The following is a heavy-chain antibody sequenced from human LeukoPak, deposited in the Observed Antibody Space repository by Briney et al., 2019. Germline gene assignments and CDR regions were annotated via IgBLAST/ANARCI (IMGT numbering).Heavy chain of an antibody. D-gene: IGHD6-6*01. V-gene: IGHV1-2*04. CDR1: GYTFTGYY. Sequence: ASVKVSCKASGYTFTGYYMHWVRQAPGQGLEWMGWINPNSGGTNYAQKFQGWVTMTRDTSISTAYMELSRLRSDDTAVYHCAREKIAAPYYYYYGMDVWGQGTTVTVSS. J-gene: IGHJ6*02. CDR3: AREKIAAPYYYYYGMDV. CDR2: INPNSGGT.